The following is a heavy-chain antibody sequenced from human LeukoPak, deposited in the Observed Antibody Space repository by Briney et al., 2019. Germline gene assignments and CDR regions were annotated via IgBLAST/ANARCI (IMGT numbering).Heavy chain of an antibody. D-gene: IGHD1-26*01. J-gene: IGHJ4*02. Sequence: SETLSLTCAVSGGSISSGGYSWSWFRQPPGKGLEWIGYIFHSGTTDYNPSLNGRVTMSLDGSRNQLSLTLTSVTAADTAIYYCSRESGAFCPFGYWGQGTPVIVPP. CDR2: IFHSGTT. V-gene: IGHV4-30-2*01. CDR1: GGSISSGGYS. CDR3: SRESGAFCPFGY.